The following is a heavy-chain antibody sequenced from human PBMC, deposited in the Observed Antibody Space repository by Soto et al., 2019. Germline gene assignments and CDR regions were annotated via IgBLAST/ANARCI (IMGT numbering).Heavy chain of an antibody. CDR1: GFTFSSYW. J-gene: IGHJ4*02. Sequence: GGSLRLSCADSGFTFSSYWMSWVRQAPGKGLEWVANIKQDGSEKDYVDYVKGRFTISRDNAKNSLYLQMNSLRAEDTAVYYCARQAVAGPLDYWGQGTLVTVSS. CDR2: IKQDGSEK. V-gene: IGHV3-7*01. CDR3: ARQAVAGPLDY. D-gene: IGHD6-19*01.